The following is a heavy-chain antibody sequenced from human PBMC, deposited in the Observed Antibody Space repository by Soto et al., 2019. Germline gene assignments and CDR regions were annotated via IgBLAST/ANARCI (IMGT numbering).Heavy chain of an antibody. Sequence: QAQLVESGGGVVQPGRSLRLSCAASGFTFSSYGMHWVRQAPGTGLGWVAVLSYDGGLQHYADSVKGRFTISRDNSKNMVLLQMNSLRAEDTAVYYCVSDRGYGHASVPYSWGQGTLVSVSS. J-gene: IGHJ4*02. V-gene: IGHV3-30*03. CDR2: LSYDGGLQ. CDR1: GFTFSSYG. D-gene: IGHD5-18*01. CDR3: VSDRGYGHASVPYS.